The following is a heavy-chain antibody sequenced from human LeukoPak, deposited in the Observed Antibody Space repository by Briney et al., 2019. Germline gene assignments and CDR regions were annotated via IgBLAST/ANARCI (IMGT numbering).Heavy chain of an antibody. CDR3: AKDLDSSWYSYFVY. CDR2: ISGSGGRT. CDR1: GFTLSSYG. Sequence: GGSLRLSCAASGFTLSSYGMSWVRQAPGKGLEWVSTISGSGGRTYYADSVKGRFTISRDNSKNTLYLQMNSLRAEDTAVYYCAKDLDSSWYSYFVYWGQGTLVTVSS. D-gene: IGHD6-13*01. V-gene: IGHV3-23*01. J-gene: IGHJ4*02.